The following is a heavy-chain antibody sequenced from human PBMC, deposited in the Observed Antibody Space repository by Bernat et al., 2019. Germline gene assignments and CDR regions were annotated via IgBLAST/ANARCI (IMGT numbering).Heavy chain of an antibody. Sequence: QVQLQQWGAGLLKPSETLSLTCAVYGGSFSGYYWSWIRQPPGKGLEWIREINHSGSTNYNPSLKSRVTISVDTSKNQFSLKLSSVTAADTAVYYCARVQPTYCSSTSCYGPYFDYWGQGTLVTVSS. D-gene: IGHD2-2*01. V-gene: IGHV4-34*01. J-gene: IGHJ4*02. CDR2: INHSGST. CDR3: ARVQPTYCSSTSCYGPYFDY. CDR1: GGSFSGYY.